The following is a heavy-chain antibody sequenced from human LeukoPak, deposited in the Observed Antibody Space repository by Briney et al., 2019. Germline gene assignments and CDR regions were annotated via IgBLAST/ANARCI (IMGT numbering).Heavy chain of an antibody. V-gene: IGHV3-30*18. D-gene: IGHD1-26*01. CDR1: GFTFSSYG. J-gene: IGHJ4*02. Sequence: GGSLRLSCAASGFTFSSYGMHWVRQAPGKGLEWVAVISYDGSNEYYADSVKGRFTISRDNSKNTLYLQMNSLRAEDTAVYYCAKGVVGATFAFDYWGQGTLVTVSS. CDR2: ISYDGSNE. CDR3: AKGVVGATFAFDY.